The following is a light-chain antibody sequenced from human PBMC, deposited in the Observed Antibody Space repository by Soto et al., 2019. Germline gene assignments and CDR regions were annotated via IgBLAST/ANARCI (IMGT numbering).Light chain of an antibody. CDR2: GAS. CDR3: XXYSTSPRT. V-gene: IGKV3-20*01. Sequence: ETVLTQSPGTLSLSPGERATLSCRASQSLTGSXLAWYQQKPGQAPKVLIYGASNRATGIPDRFSGSGSGTDFTLTISRLEPXDFAVYXXXXYSTSPRTFGQGTKLDIK. CDR1: QSLTGSX. J-gene: IGKJ2*01.